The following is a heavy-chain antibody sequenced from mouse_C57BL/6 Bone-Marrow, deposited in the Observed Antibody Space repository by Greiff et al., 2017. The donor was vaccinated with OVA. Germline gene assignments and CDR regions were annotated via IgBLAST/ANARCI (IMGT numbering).Heavy chain of an antibody. Sequence: QVQLQQPGAELVKPGASVKLSCKASGYTFTSYWMHWVKQRPGRGLEWIGRIDPNRGGTKYNEKFTSKATLTVDKPSSTAYMQLSSMTSEDSAVYYGARSPMYYYGSSADGGQGTTRTGSS. CDR3: ARSPMYYYGSSAD. CDR2: IDPNRGGT. J-gene: IGHJ2*01. D-gene: IGHD1-1*01. V-gene: IGHV1-72*01. CDR1: GYTFTSYW.